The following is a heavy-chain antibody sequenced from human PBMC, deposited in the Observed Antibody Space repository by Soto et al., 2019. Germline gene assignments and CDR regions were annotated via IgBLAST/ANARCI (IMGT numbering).Heavy chain of an antibody. CDR1: GGTFSSYA. Sequence: ASVKVSCKASGGTFSSYAISWVRQAPGQGLEWMGGIIPIFGTANYAQKFQGRVTITADESTSTAYMELSSLRSEDTAVYYCARDLRYYDSSGYSVVPFDYWGQGTLVTVSS. V-gene: IGHV1-69*13. CDR2: IIPIFGTA. J-gene: IGHJ4*02. D-gene: IGHD3-22*01. CDR3: ARDLRYYDSSGYSVVPFDY.